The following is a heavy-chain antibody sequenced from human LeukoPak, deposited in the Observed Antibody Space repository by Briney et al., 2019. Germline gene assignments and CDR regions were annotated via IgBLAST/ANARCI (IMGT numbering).Heavy chain of an antibody. CDR3: AREGGFYRPLDY. V-gene: IGHV4-4*02. CDR2: VHLDGRT. J-gene: IGHJ4*02. D-gene: IGHD6-25*01. Sequence: SETLSLTCSVSGGSVSSTNWWTWVRQPPGKGLEWIGEVHLDGRTNFNPSLKSRLTMSVDLSENHVSLKLTSVTAADTAVYYCAREGGFYRPLDYSGQGTLVTVSS. CDR1: GGSVSSTNW.